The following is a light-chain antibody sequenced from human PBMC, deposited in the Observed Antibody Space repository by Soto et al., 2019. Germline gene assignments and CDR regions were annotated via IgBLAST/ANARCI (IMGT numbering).Light chain of an antibody. CDR2: TNN. Sequence: SVLTQPPSVSGAPGQRVTISCTGSNSNIGAGYDVHWYLQLPGTAPKLLVYTNNNRPSGVPDRFSGSKSGTSASLAITGLQAEDEADYYCQSYDSRLSAYVFGTGTKV. CDR1: NSNIGAGYD. J-gene: IGLJ1*01. CDR3: QSYDSRLSAYV. V-gene: IGLV1-40*01.